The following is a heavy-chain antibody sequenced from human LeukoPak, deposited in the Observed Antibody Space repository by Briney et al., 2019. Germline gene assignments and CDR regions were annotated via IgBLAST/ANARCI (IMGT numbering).Heavy chain of an antibody. CDR2: IYSGGST. Sequence: GGSLRLSCAASGLTVSSNYMSWVRQAPGKGLEWVSVIYSGGSTYYADSVKGRFTISRDNSKNTLYLQMNSLRAEDTAVYYCARVRKEYQLLLFDYWGQGTLVTVSS. CDR1: GLTVSSNY. J-gene: IGHJ4*02. D-gene: IGHD2-2*01. V-gene: IGHV3-53*01. CDR3: ARVRKEYQLLLFDY.